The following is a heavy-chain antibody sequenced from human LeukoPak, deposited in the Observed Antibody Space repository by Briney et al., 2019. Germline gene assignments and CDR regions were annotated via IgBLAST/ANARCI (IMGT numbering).Heavy chain of an antibody. CDR3: ARSRGYSYGDY. D-gene: IGHD5-18*01. CDR2: IYYSGST. CDR1: GGSISSSSYY. Sequence: SETLSLTCTVSGGSISSSSYYWGWIRQPPGKGLEWIGSIYYSGSTYYNPSLKSRVTISVDTSKNQFSLKLSSVTAADTAVYYCARSRGYSYGDYWGQGTLVTVSS. V-gene: IGHV4-39*07. J-gene: IGHJ4*02.